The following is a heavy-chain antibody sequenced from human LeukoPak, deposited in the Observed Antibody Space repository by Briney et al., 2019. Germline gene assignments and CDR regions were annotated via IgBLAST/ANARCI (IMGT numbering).Heavy chain of an antibody. Sequence: GGSLGLSCAASGFTFSSYAMSWVRQAPGKGLEWVSAISGSGGSTYYADSVKGRFTISRDNSKNTLYLQMNSLRAEDTAVYYCAKYGYYDFWSGTYYFDYWGQGTLVTVSS. CDR2: ISGSGGST. D-gene: IGHD3-3*01. J-gene: IGHJ4*02. CDR1: GFTFSSYA. V-gene: IGHV3-23*01. CDR3: AKYGYYDFWSGTYYFDY.